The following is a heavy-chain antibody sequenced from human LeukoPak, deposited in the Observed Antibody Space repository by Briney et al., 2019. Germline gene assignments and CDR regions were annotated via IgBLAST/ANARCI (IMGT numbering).Heavy chain of an antibody. CDR3: ARRNGGMGGYYD. CDR1: GGSFSGYF. CDR2: INESGST. Sequence: PSQTLSLTCAVFGGSFSGYFWSWIRQPPGKGLEWIGEINESGSTNYNPSLKSRVTISIDTSKNHFSLKLSSVTAADTAVYYCARRNGGMGGYYDWGQGTLVTVSS. D-gene: IGHD2-15*01. V-gene: IGHV4-34*01. J-gene: IGHJ4*02.